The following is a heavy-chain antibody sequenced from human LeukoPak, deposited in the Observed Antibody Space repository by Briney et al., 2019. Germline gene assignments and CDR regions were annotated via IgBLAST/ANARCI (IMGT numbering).Heavy chain of an antibody. D-gene: IGHD2-15*01. J-gene: IGHJ6*02. V-gene: IGHV1-69*13. CDR2: IIPIFGTA. CDR1: GGTFSSYA. CDR3: ARIVVVAVQYYYGMDV. Sequence: SVKASCKASGGTFSSYAISWVRQAPGQGLEWMGGIIPIFGTANYAQKFQGRVTITADESTSTAYMELSSLRSEDTAVYYCARIVVVAVQYYYGMDVWGQGTTVTVSS.